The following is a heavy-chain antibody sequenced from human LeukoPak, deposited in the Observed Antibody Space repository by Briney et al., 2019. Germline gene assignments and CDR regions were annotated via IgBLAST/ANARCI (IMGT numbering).Heavy chain of an antibody. CDR3: ARVEVLVTVTTRYYYYGMDV. Sequence: GASVKVSCKASGYTFTSYDINWVRQATGQGLEWMGWMNPNSGNTGYAQKFQGRVTMTRNTSISTAYMELSSLRSEDTAVYYCARVEVLVTVTTRYYYYGMDVWGQGTTVTVSS. D-gene: IGHD4-17*01. V-gene: IGHV1-8*01. CDR2: MNPNSGNT. CDR1: GYTFTSYD. J-gene: IGHJ6*02.